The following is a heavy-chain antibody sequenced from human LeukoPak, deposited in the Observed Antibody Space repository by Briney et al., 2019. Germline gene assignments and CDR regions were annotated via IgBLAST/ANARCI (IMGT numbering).Heavy chain of an antibody. D-gene: IGHD3-10*01. Sequence: GASVKVSCKASGYTFTGYYMHWGRQAPGQGLEWMGWINPNSGATNYAQKFQGRVTMTRDTSITTAYMELSRLRSDETAVYYCAREEYYYGSGSYFHWGQGTLVTVSS. V-gene: IGHV1-2*02. CDR2: INPNSGAT. CDR1: GYTFTGYY. CDR3: AREEYYYGSGSYFH. J-gene: IGHJ4*02.